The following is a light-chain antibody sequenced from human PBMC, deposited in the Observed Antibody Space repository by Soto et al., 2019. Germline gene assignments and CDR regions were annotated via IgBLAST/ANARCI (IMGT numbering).Light chain of an antibody. CDR1: QSVSSSY. CDR3: QQYGSYPQT. CDR2: GAS. J-gene: IGKJ2*01. V-gene: IGKV3-20*01. Sequence: EIVLTQSPGTLSLSPGERATLLCRASQSVSSSYFAWYQQKPGQAPRLLIYGASRRATGIPDRFSGSGSGTDFTLTISRLEPEDFTVYFCQQYGSYPQTFGQGTKLEIK.